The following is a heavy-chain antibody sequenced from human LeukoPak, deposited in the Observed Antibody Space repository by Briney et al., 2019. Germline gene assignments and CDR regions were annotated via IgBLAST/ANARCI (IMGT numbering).Heavy chain of an antibody. D-gene: IGHD5-18*01. V-gene: IGHV4-59*01. CDR3: ARVGYTAMALDAFDI. CDR1: GGSISSSY. Sequence: SETLSLTCTVSGGSISSSYWSWIRQPPGKGLEWIGYIYYSGSTNYNPSLKSRVTISLDTSKNQFSLKLSSVTAADTAVYYCARVGYTAMALDAFDIWGQGTMVTVSS. J-gene: IGHJ3*02. CDR2: IYYSGST.